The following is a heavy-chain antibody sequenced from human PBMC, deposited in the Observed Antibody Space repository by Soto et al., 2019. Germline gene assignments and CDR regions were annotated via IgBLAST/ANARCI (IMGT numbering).Heavy chain of an antibody. V-gene: IGHV5-51*01. Sequence: PGEPLKISCKGSGYSFTSYWIGWVRQMPGKGLEWMGIIYPGDSDTRYSPSFQGQVTISADKSISTAYLQWSSLKASDTAMYYCASTLEGPTTYYYYGMDVWGQGTTVTVSS. J-gene: IGHJ6*02. CDR1: GYSFTSYW. D-gene: IGHD1-26*01. CDR3: ASTLEGPTTYYYYGMDV. CDR2: IYPGDSDT.